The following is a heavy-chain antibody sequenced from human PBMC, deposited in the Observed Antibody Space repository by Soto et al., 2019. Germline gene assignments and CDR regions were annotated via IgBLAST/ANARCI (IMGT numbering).Heavy chain of an antibody. V-gene: IGHV1-69*13. Sequence: ASVKISCKASGGTFSSNAISWGRHPPGQGLKWIGGILPIFGTANYAKKCQGRVTMTADEATRTACMELRSLRSEDTAVYYCARSARLRSGSNGPDGFDIWGQGTMVSVSS. CDR2: ILPIFGTA. CDR3: ARSARLRSGSNGPDGFDI. D-gene: IGHD1-26*01. CDR1: GGTFSSNA. J-gene: IGHJ3*02.